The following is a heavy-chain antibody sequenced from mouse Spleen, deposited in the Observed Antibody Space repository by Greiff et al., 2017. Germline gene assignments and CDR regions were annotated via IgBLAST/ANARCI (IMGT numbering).Heavy chain of an antibody. Sequence: EVQLQQSGAELVRPGASVKLSCTASGFNIKDDYMHWVKQRPEQGLEWIGWIDPENGDTEYASKFQGKATITADTSSNTAYLQLSSLTSEDTAVYYCITGITTVVAGPAMDYWGQGTSVTVSS. J-gene: IGHJ4*01. D-gene: IGHD1-1*01. CDR2: IDPENGDT. V-gene: IGHV14-4*01. CDR1: GFNIKDDY. CDR3: ITGITTVVAGPAMDY.